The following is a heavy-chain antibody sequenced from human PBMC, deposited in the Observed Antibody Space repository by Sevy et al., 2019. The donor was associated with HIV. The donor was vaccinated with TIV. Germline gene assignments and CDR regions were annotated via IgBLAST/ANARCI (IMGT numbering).Heavy chain of an antibody. V-gene: IGHV1-69*13. J-gene: IGHJ6*02. CDR1: GGTFSSDG. Sequence: ASVKVSCKTSGGTFSSDGITWVRQAPGQGLEWMGGIIPFFRTGMYAQKFQVRLSITADESTSTAYMELSSLRGEDTAIYYCARGSRYYGSDPPFYTMDVWGRGTTVTVSS. D-gene: IGHD3-10*01. CDR3: ARGSRYYGSDPPFYTMDV. CDR2: IIPFFRTG.